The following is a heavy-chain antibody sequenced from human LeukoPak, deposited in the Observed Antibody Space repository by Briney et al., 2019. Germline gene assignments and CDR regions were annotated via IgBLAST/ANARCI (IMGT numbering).Heavy chain of an antibody. CDR1: GYKFTDDY. V-gene: IGHV1-2*02. CDR2: INPDSGFT. J-gene: IGHJ4*02. D-gene: IGHD3-16*01. Sequence: ASVKVSCKASGYKFTDDYMHWVRQAPGQGLEFMGWINPDSGFTNDAQKFKGRVTMTRDTSISTAYLEVRSLTSDDTAVYYCAPTAEAYTSWWKVWGQGTLVTVSS. CDR3: APTAEAYTSWWKV.